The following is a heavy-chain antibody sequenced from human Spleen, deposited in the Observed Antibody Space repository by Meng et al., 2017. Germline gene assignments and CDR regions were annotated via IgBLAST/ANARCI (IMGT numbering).Heavy chain of an antibody. CDR3: ARGPTTMAHDFDY. J-gene: IGHJ4*02. CDR2: INHSGST. Sequence: GEVQQGGPGFLKPSATLSLTCAVYGGSFSGYYWSWSRQPPGKGLEWIGEINHSGSTNYNPSLESRATISVDTSQNNLSLKLSSVTAADSAVYYCARGPTTMAHDFDYWGQGTLVTVSS. CDR1: GGSFSGYY. D-gene: IGHD4-11*01. V-gene: IGHV4-34*01.